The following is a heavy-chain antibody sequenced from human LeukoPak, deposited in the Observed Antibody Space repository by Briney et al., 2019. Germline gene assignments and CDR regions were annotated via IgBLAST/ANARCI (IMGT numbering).Heavy chain of an antibody. CDR1: GYTFTSYG. CDR2: ISAYNGNT. CDR3: ARASPYSSCRSGWFDP. V-gene: IGHV1-18*01. Sequence: ASVKVSCKSSGYTFTSYGISWVRQAPGQGLEWMGWISAYNGNTNYAQKLQGRVTMTTDTSTSTAYMELRSLRSDDTAVYYCARASPYSSCRSGWFDPWGQGTLVTVSS. J-gene: IGHJ5*02. D-gene: IGHD6-6*01.